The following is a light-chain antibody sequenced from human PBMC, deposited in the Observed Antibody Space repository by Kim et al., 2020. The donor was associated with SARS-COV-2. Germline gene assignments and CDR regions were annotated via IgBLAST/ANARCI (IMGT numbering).Light chain of an antibody. Sequence: SVSQGETAGISCAGETLGDKYTYGYQHQTGQSPVLVIYEDIKRPAGIPERFSGSNSGNTATLTISGTQAIDEADYYCQTWDTSTVVFGGGTQLTVL. J-gene: IGLJ2*01. CDR1: TLGDKY. CDR3: QTWDTSTVV. V-gene: IGLV3-1*01. CDR2: EDI.